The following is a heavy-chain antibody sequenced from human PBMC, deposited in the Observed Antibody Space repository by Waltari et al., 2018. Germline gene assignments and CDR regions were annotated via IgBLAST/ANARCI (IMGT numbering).Heavy chain of an antibody. D-gene: IGHD3-3*02. V-gene: IGHV3-21*02. J-gene: IGHJ4*02. CDR2: ISVNSEYI. CDR1: GFSLCIYP. Sequence: EVQLVESGGGLVKPGGPMRLSSAASGFSLCIYPMSWVRQAPGKVLEWVAFISVNSEYIFYADSVRGRFTISRDNAKNSLYLQMNSLTAEDTSVYYCASLASIWGQGTLVTVSS. CDR3: ASLASI.